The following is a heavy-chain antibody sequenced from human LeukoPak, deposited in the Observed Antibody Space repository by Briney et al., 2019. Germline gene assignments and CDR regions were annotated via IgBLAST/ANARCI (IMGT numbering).Heavy chain of an antibody. V-gene: IGHV3-30*02. D-gene: IGHD6-19*01. CDR1: GFIFSNYG. Sequence: GGSLRLSCAASGFIFSNYGMHWVRQAPGKGLEWVAFIRYDESNKFYADSVKGRFTISRDNSKNIPFLQMNSLRAEDTAVYYCATMQWLEGVDWFDPWGQGTLVTVSS. CDR3: ATMQWLEGVDWFDP. CDR2: IRYDESNK. J-gene: IGHJ5*02.